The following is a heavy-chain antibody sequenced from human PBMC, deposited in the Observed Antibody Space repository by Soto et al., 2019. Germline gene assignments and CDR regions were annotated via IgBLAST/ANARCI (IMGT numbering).Heavy chain of an antibody. D-gene: IGHD2-21*02. CDR1: GLSFSGAA. J-gene: IGHJ3*02. V-gene: IGHV3-73*01. CDR2: IRSKANSFAT. Sequence: GGSLRLSCAASGLSFSGAAMHWVRQASGKGLEWVARIRSKANSFATEYAASVKGRFTISRDDSKNTVFLQMNSLKTEDTAVYYCSRHVPFCGGDCYTDAFETWGPGTMVTVS. CDR3: SRHVPFCGGDCYTDAFET.